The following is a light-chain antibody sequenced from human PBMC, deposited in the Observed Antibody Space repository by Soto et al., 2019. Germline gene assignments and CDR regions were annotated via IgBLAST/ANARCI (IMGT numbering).Light chain of an antibody. CDR1: QSVSSS. CDR3: QQYNNWPLWT. V-gene: IGKV3-15*01. CDR2: GAS. J-gene: IGKJ1*01. Sequence: EIVLTQSPGTLSLSPVERATLSCRASQSVSSSSLAWYQQKPGQAPRLLIYGASTRATGIPARFSGSGSGTEFTLTISSLQSEDFAVYYCQQYNNWPLWTFGQGTKVDIK.